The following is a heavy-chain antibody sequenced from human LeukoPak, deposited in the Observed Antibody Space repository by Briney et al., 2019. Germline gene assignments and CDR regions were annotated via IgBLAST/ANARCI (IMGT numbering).Heavy chain of an antibody. D-gene: IGHD6-13*01. Sequence: SETLSLTCTVSGGSISSSSYYWGWIRQPPGKGLEWIGSIYYSGSTYYNPSLKSRVTISVDTSKNQFSLKLSSVTAADTAVYYCARLERDTGKAGTYYYYYMDVWGKGTTVTVSS. V-gene: IGHV4-39*01. CDR1: GGSISSSSYY. CDR2: IYYSGST. CDR3: ARLERDTGKAGTYYYYYMDV. J-gene: IGHJ6*03.